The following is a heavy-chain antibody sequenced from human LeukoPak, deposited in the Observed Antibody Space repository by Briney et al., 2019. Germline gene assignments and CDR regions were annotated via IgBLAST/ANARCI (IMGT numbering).Heavy chain of an antibody. CDR3: ARDKVVRSYYRRFDP. D-gene: IGHD1-26*01. Sequence: PSETLSLTCIVSGGSISSISYYWGWIRQPPGKGLEWIGSIYHSGSTYYNPSLKSRVTISVDTSKNQFSLKLSSVTAADTAVYYCARDKVVRSYYRRFDPWGQGTLVTVSS. V-gene: IGHV4-39*07. CDR1: GGSISSISYY. J-gene: IGHJ5*02. CDR2: IYHSGST.